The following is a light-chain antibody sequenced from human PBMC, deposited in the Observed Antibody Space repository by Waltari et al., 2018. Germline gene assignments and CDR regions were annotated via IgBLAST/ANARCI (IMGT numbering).Light chain of an antibody. J-gene: IGKJ2*01. CDR2: GAS. Sequence: EIVLTQSPGTLSLSPGERATLSCRASQTLTKKYLAWDQQKPGQAPRLLIYGASSRAAGIPDRFSGSGSGTDFTLTIDRLEPEDFAVYYCQQYGSSVLYTFGQGTNLEI. CDR3: QQYGSSVLYT. CDR1: QTLTKKY. V-gene: IGKV3-20*01.